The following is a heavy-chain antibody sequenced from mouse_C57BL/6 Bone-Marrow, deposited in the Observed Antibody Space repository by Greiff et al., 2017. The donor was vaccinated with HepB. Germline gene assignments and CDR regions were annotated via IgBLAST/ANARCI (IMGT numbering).Heavy chain of an antibody. CDR2: ISSGGSYT. J-gene: IGHJ2*01. V-gene: IGHV5-6*02. Sequence: DVMLVESGGDLVKPGGSLKPSCAASGFTFSSYGMSWVRQTPDKRLEWVATISSGGSYTYYPDSVKGRFTISRDNAKNTLYLQMSSLKSEDTAMYYCARDRDYDFDYWGQGTTLTVSS. CDR3: ARDRDYDFDY. CDR1: GFTFSSYG. D-gene: IGHD2-4*01.